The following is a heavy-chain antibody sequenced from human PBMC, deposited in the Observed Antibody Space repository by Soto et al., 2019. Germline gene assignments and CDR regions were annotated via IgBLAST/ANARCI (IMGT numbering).Heavy chain of an antibody. D-gene: IGHD2-21*02. Sequence: PSETLSLTCTCSGGSISSYYWSWIRQPPGKGLEWIGYIYYSGSTNYNPSLKSRVTISVDTSKNQFSLKLSSVTAADTAVYYCARTQGVYCGGDCYFRYWGQGTLVNDSS. CDR1: GGSISSYY. J-gene: IGHJ4*02. CDR3: ARTQGVYCGGDCYFRY. CDR2: IYYSGST. V-gene: IGHV4-59*01.